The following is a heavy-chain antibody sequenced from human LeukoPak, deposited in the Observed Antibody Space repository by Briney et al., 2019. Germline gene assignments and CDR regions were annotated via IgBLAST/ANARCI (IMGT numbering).Heavy chain of an antibody. J-gene: IGHJ4*02. D-gene: IGHD3/OR15-3a*01. CDR3: AREERGLAIDY. Sequence: GGSLRLSCAASGFTFRNHAMHWVRQAPGKRLEYVSAINSNGDSTYYGNSVKGRFTISRDNSKSTLYLQMGSLRPADTAVYYCAREERGLAIDYWGQGALVTVSS. CDR2: INSNGDST. V-gene: IGHV3-64*01. CDR1: GFTFRNHA.